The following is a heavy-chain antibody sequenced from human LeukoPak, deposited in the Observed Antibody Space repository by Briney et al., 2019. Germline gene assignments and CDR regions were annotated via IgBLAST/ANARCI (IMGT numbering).Heavy chain of an antibody. D-gene: IGHD1-26*01. Sequence: ASVKVSCEASGYTFSGYYMHWVRQAPGQGLEWMGWINPNSGGTNYAQKFQGRVTMTRDTSISTAYMELSRLRSDDTAVYYCARDWETSWYFDLWGRGTLVTVSS. V-gene: IGHV1-2*02. J-gene: IGHJ2*01. CDR2: INPNSGGT. CDR1: GYTFSGYY. CDR3: ARDWETSWYFDL.